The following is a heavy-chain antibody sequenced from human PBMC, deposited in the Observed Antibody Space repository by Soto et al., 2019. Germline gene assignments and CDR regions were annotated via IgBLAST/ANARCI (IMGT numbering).Heavy chain of an antibody. CDR1: GFTFTSSA. D-gene: IGHD3-9*01. CDR2: IVVGSGNT. CDR3: AADPFHYDILTGPGWFDP. Sequence: GASVNVSCKASGFTFTSSAMQWVRQARGQRLEWIGWIVVGSGNTNYAQKFQERVTITRDMSTSTAYMELSSLRSEDTAVYYCAADPFHYDILTGPGWFDPWGQGTLVTVSS. V-gene: IGHV1-58*02. J-gene: IGHJ5*02.